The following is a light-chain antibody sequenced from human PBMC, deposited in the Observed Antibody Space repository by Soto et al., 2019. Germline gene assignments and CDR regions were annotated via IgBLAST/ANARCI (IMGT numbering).Light chain of an antibody. CDR3: QESYSTSWT. CDR1: QTISSL. CDR2: TAS. Sequence: DIQLTHSPSTLSASVGTRFTITCRSSQTISSLFAWYQQKPAKANKLMIFTASSLQSGVPSRFSGSGSGTDFTLTISMLQPEDFATYYCQESYSTSWTFGQGTKVDIK. V-gene: IGKV1-39*01. J-gene: IGKJ1*01.